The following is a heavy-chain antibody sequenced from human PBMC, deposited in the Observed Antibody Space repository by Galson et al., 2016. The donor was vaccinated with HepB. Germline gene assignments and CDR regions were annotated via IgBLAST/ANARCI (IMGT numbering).Heavy chain of an antibody. CDR1: GFTFSSYN. D-gene: IGHD5-18*01. V-gene: IGHV3-21*01. CDR2: ISRTSNNK. J-gene: IGHJ4*02. CDR3: ARVGYVDTAMILDY. Sequence: SLRLSCAASGFTFSSYNMNWVRQAPGKGLEWVSSISRTSNNKYYADSVKGRFTISRDNAKNSLSLQMNSLGAEDTAVYYCARVGYVDTAMILDYWGQGTLVTVSS.